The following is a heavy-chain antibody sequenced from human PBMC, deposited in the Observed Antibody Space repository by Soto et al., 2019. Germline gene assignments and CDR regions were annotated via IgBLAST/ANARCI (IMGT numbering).Heavy chain of an antibody. CDR1: GGTFSSYA. CDR2: IIPIFGTA. J-gene: IGHJ3*02. Sequence: ASVKVSCKASGGTFSSYAISRVRQAPGQGLEWMGGIIPIFGTANYAQKFQGRVTITADKSTSTAYMELSSLRSEDTAVYYCAREGYYDSSGPPVAFDIWGQGTMVTVSS. V-gene: IGHV1-69*06. CDR3: AREGYYDSSGPPVAFDI. D-gene: IGHD3-22*01.